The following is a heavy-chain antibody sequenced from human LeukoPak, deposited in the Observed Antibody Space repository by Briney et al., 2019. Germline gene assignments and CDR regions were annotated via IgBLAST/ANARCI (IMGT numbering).Heavy chain of an antibody. V-gene: IGHV3-72*01. D-gene: IGHD3-22*01. CDR3: ARAFFYSSAYYSDY. J-gene: IGHJ4*02. CDR2: SRNKANSYTT. CDR1: GFTFSDHY. Sequence: GGSLRLSCAASGFTFSDHYMDWVRQAPGKGLEWVGRSRNKANSYTTEYAASVKGRFTISRDDSKNSLYLQMNSLKPEDTAVYYCARAFFYSSAYYSDYWGQGTLVTVSS.